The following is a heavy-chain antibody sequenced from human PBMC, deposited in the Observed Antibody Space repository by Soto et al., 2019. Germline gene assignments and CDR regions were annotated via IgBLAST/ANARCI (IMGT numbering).Heavy chain of an antibody. Sequence: ASVKVSCKAPGGIFNSYAISWVRQAPGQGLEWMGGIIPVFATTHYARKFQGRLTITADESTTTAYMELTSLRSEDTAVYYCARCRAKYYYDSSGYTAVLDYWGQGTLVTVSS. CDR2: IIPVFATT. V-gene: IGHV1-69*13. CDR3: ARCRAKYYYDSSGYTAVLDY. CDR1: GGIFNSYA. J-gene: IGHJ4*02. D-gene: IGHD3-22*01.